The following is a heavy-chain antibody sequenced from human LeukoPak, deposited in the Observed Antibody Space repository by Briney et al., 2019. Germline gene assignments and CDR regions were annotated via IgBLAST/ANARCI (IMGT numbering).Heavy chain of an antibody. V-gene: IGHV4-61*01. D-gene: IGHD6-25*01. Sequence: SETLSLTCTVSGGSVSSGSYYWSWIRQPPGKGLEWIGYIYYSGSTNYNPSLKIRVTISVDTSKNQFSLKLSSVTAADTAVYYCARVPSRRYFDYWGQGTLVTVSS. CDR2: IYYSGST. J-gene: IGHJ4*02. CDR3: ARVPSRRYFDY. CDR1: GGSVSSGSYY.